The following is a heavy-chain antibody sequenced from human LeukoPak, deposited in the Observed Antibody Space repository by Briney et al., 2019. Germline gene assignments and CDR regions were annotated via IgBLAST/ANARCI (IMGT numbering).Heavy chain of an antibody. CDR1: GFTFSDYY. V-gene: IGHV3-11*01. J-gene: IGHJ3*02. CDR3: ARDSAYSSSPGAFDI. CDR2: ISSSGSTI. Sequence: GGSLRLSCVASGFTFSDYYMSWIRQAPGKGLEWVSYISSSGSTIYYADSVKGRFTISRDNAKNSLYLQMNSLRAEDTAVYYCARDSAYSSSPGAFDIWGQGTMVTVSS. D-gene: IGHD6-6*01.